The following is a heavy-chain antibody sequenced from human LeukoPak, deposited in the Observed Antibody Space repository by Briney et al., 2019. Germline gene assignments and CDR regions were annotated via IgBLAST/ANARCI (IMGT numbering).Heavy chain of an antibody. V-gene: IGHV3-15*01. J-gene: IGHJ6*03. Sequence: PGGSLRLSCAASGFTFTNAWMSWVRQAPGKGLEWVGRIKGKIDGGTTDYAAPVKGRFTISRDDSKNTLNLQMNSLKTEDTAVYYCARHGTITMVRGRLRYYYMDVWGKGATVTISS. CDR1: GFTFTNAW. CDR3: ARHGTITMVRGRLRYYYMDV. D-gene: IGHD3-10*01. CDR2: IKGKIDGGTT.